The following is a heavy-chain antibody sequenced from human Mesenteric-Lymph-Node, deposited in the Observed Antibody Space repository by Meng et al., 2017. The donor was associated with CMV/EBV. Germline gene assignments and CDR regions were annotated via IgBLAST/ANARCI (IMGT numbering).Heavy chain of an antibody. D-gene: IGHD6-19*01. CDR1: GFTFSSYG. Sequence: GGSLRLSCAASGFTFSSYGMHWVRQAPGKGLEWVAFIRYDGSNKYYADSVKGRFTISRDNSKNTLYLQMNSLRAEDTAVYYCARVDTGWYYYGMDVWGQGTTVTVSS. CDR3: ARVDTGWYYYGMDV. CDR2: IRYDGSNK. V-gene: IGHV3-30*02. J-gene: IGHJ6*02.